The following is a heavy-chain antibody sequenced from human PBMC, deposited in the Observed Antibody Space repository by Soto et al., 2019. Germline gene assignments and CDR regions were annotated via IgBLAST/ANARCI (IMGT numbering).Heavy chain of an antibody. D-gene: IGHD3-9*01. CDR3: ARAIVLRYFEGAGSRAYYYYGMDV. Sequence: QVQLVQSGAEVKKPGSSVKVSCKASGGTFSSYAISWVRQAPGQGLEWMGGIIPIFGTANYAQKFQGRVTITADESTSTAYMELSRLRSEDTAVYYCARAIVLRYFEGAGSRAYYYYGMDVWGQGTTVTVSS. V-gene: IGHV1-69*01. J-gene: IGHJ6*02. CDR2: IIPIFGTA. CDR1: GGTFSSYA.